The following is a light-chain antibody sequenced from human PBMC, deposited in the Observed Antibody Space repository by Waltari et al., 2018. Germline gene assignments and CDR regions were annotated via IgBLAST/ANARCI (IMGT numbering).Light chain of an antibody. CDR2: MAS. CDR3: QQYDTYPLT. Sequence: DIQMTQSPSTLSASVGDRVTITCRACQDITNWLAWYQQKPGKAPKLLIDMASTLQSGVPSSFSGSGSGTEFTLTISGLQPDDFATYFCQQYDTYPLTFGGGTKVESK. V-gene: IGKV1-5*03. CDR1: QDITNW. J-gene: IGKJ4*01.